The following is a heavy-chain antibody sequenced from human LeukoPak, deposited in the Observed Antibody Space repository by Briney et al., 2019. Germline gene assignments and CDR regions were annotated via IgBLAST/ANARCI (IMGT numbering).Heavy chain of an antibody. CDR1: GFTFSDYY. J-gene: IGHJ6*04. CDR3: ANGWRKWTYKWLPYYSYGMDV. V-gene: IGHV3-69-1*01. Sequence: GGSLRLSCAASGFTFSDYYMNWVRQAPGKGLEWVSSISSSSTIYYADSVKGRFTISRDNAKNSLYLQMNSLRAEDTAVYYCANGWRKWTYKWLPYYSYGMDVWGKGTTVTVSS. CDR2: ISSSSTI. D-gene: IGHD5-12*01.